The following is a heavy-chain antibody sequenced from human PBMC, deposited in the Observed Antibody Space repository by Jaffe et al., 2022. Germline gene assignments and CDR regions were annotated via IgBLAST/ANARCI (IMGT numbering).Heavy chain of an antibody. J-gene: IGHJ5*02. V-gene: IGHV3-30*18. Sequence: QVQLVESGGGVVQPGRSLRLSCAASGFTFSSYGMHWVRQAPGKGLEWVAVISYDGSNKYYADSVKGRFTISRDNSKNTLYLQMNSLRAEDTAVYYCAKDRGKEDTMVQGVPPNWFDPWGQGTLVTVSS. CDR1: GFTFSSYG. CDR3: AKDRGKEDTMVQGVPPNWFDP. D-gene: IGHD3-10*01. CDR2: ISYDGSNK.